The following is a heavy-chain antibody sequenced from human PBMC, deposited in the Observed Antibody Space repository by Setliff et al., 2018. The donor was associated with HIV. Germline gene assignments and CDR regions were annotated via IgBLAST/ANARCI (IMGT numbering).Heavy chain of an antibody. D-gene: IGHD3-3*01. J-gene: IGHJ4*02. CDR3: ARVFQSYFFDF. CDR1: GFTFSSYM. Sequence: GGSLRLSCAASGFTFSSYMMNWVRQAPGKGLEWVSGISDSGGSTYYADSVKGRFTVSRDKSENTLYLQMNSLRTEDTAVYYCARVFQSYFFDFWGQGTLVTVSS. V-gene: IGHV3-23*01. CDR2: ISDSGGST.